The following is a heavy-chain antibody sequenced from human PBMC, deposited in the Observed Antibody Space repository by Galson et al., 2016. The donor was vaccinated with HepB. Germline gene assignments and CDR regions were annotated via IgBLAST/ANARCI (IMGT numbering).Heavy chain of an antibody. V-gene: IGHV3-23*01. CDR2: INAGGNNR. Sequence: SLRLSCAASGFTFSTYPMGWVRQAPGKGPEWVSGINAGGNNRYYSDSVKGRFAISRDNSKNTLYLQLDNLRGEDTAVYYCVKYVGLDGFDYWGRGTLVTVSS. CDR3: VKYVGLDGFDY. D-gene: IGHD3/OR15-3a*01. CDR1: GFTFSTYP. J-gene: IGHJ4*02.